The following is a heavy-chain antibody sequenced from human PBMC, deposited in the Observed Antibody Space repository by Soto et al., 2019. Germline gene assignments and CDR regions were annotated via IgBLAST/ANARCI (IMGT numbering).Heavy chain of an antibody. CDR1: GFTFSSYA. CDR2: ISYDGSNK. J-gene: IGHJ3*02. V-gene: IGHV3-30-3*01. Sequence: VGSLRLSCAASGFTFSSYAMHWVRQAPGKGLEWVAVISYDGSNKYYADSVKGRFTISRDNSKNTLYLQMNSLRAEDTAVYYCARDPTRYYYDSSPQAAFDIWGQGTMVTVSS. D-gene: IGHD3-22*01. CDR3: ARDPTRYYYDSSPQAAFDI.